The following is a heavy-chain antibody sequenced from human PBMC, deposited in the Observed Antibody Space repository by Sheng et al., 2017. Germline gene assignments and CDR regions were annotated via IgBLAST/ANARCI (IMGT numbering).Heavy chain of an antibody. Sequence: QVQLVQSGAEVKKPGSSVKVSCKASGGTFSSYAISWVRQAPGQGLEWMGGIIPIFGTANYAQKFQGRVTITTDESTSTAYMELSSLRSEDTAVYYCARVAIAAAGPRNYYFDSWGQGTLVTVSS. V-gene: IGHV1-69*05. CDR2: IIPIFGTA. CDR3: ARVAIAAAGPRNYYFDS. CDR1: GGTFSSYA. J-gene: IGHJ4*02. D-gene: IGHD6-13*01.